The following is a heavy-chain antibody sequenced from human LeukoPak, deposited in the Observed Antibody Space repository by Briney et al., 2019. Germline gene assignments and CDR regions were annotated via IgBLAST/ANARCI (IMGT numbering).Heavy chain of an antibody. V-gene: IGHV1-69*16. Sequence: SVKVSCKASGGTFSSYTISWVRQAPGQGLEWMGRIIPILGIANYAQKFQGRVTITTDESTSTAYMELSSLRSEDTAVYYCARDINSGSSLGAFDIWGQGTMVTVSS. J-gene: IGHJ3*02. CDR3: ARDINSGSSLGAFDI. D-gene: IGHD1-26*01. CDR2: IIPILGIA. CDR1: GGTFSSYT.